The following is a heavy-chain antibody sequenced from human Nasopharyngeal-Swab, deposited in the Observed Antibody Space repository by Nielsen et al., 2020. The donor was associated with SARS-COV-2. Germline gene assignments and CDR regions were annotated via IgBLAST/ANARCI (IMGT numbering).Heavy chain of an antibody. V-gene: IGHV1-8*01. CDR3: ARAYSDSRGYYTLGFDY. CDR1: GYTFTGFD. D-gene: IGHD3-22*01. J-gene: IGHJ4*02. Sequence: ASVKVSCKTSGYTFTGFDINWVRQATGQGLEWLGRMNPNSGNTGYAQKFQGRVTITRDTSISTYFMELSSLRSEDTAVYFCARAYSDSRGYYTLGFDYWGQGTLVTVSS. CDR2: MNPNSGNT.